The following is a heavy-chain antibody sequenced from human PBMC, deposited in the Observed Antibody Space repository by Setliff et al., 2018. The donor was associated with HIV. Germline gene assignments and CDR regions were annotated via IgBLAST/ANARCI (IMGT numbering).Heavy chain of an antibody. Sequence: GGSLRLSCIASGFTFGDYSMSWIRQAPGKGLEWVGFIRGRDYGETTDYAASVQGRFAISRDDSKSIVYLQMNNLKTQDTAVYYCTTDKLYGIFDYWGQGTLVTVSS. CDR3: TTDKLYGIFDY. D-gene: IGHD1-26*01. CDR2: IRGRDYGETT. J-gene: IGHJ4*02. V-gene: IGHV3-49*03. CDR1: GFTFGDYS.